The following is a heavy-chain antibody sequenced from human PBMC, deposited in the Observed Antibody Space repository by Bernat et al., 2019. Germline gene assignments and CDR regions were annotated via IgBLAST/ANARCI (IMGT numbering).Heavy chain of an antibody. CDR2: IYPGDGDT. Sequence: VQLQQSGAELVKPGASVNISCKASGYTFSSYWMNWVKQRPGKGLEWIGQIYPGDGDTNYNGKFKGKATLTADKSSSTAYMQLSSLTSEDSAVYFCARVDSSGPWFAYWGQGTLVTVS. CDR1: GYTFSSYW. V-gene: IGHV1-69-2*01. J-gene: IGHJ4*03. CDR3: ARVDSSGPWFAY. D-gene: IGHD3-9*01.